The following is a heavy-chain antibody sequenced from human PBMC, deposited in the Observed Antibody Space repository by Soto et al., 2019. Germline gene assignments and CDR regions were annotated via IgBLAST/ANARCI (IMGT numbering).Heavy chain of an antibody. V-gene: IGHV4-31*03. J-gene: IGHJ4*02. CDR3: VRGGSCTNGVCSVFDY. CDR1: GGSVSSVGYY. Sequence: PSETLSLTCTVSGGSVSSVGYYWSWIRQHPGKGLEWVGYITYSGNTYYNPPLESRVTMSADTSKNQFSLKLSSVTAADTAVYFCVRGGSCTNGVCSVFDYWGQGTLVTVSS. D-gene: IGHD2-8*01. CDR2: ITYSGNT.